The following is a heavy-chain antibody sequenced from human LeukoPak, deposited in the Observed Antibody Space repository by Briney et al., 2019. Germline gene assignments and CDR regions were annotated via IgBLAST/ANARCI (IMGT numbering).Heavy chain of an antibody. D-gene: IGHD3-22*01. CDR2: IYTSGST. J-gene: IGHJ4*02. CDR3: ARVVHVAYYYDSSGYMYYFDY. Sequence: PSETLSLTCTVSGYSISSGYYWSWIRQPAGKGLEWIGRIYTSGSTNYNPSLKSRVTMSVDTSKNQFSLKLSSVTAADTAVYYCARVVHVAYYYDSSGYMYYFDYWGQGTLVTVSS. V-gene: IGHV4-4*07. CDR1: GYSISSGYY.